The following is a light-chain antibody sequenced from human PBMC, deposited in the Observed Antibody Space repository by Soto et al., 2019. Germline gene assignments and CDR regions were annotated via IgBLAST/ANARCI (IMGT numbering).Light chain of an antibody. CDR1: SSDVGGYNY. V-gene: IGLV2-14*01. Sequence: QSALTQPASVSGSPGQSITSSCTGTSSDVGGYNYVSWYQQHPGKAPKLMIYDVSNRPSGVSNRFSGSKSGNTASLTISGLQAEDEADYYCSSFTSRTTLVFGGATKLTVL. J-gene: IGLJ2*01. CDR2: DVS. CDR3: SSFTSRTTLV.